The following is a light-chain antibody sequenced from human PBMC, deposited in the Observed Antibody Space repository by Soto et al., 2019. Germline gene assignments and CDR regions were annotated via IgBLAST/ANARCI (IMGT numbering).Light chain of an antibody. CDR3: QQSDSIPLT. CDR1: RSVSNY. J-gene: IGKJ1*01. CDR2: VVS. V-gene: IGKV1-39*01. Sequence: DIQVTQSPSSLSSSVGDKITITCLASRSVSNYLSWYQHKPGKAPKLLIYVVSSLQSGVPARFSGSGSGTDFTLTIRSLQPEDFATYYCQQSDSIPLTFGQGTKVDIK.